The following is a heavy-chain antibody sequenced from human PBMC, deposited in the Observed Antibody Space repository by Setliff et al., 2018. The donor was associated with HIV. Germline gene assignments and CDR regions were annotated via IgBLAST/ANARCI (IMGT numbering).Heavy chain of an antibody. CDR3: ARPQQGLGGGSHFDY. J-gene: IGHJ4*02. CDR1: GGSISSRSYY. V-gene: IGHV4-39*01. CDR2: ILPGGNT. D-gene: IGHD3-16*01. Sequence: PSETLSLTCSVFGGSISSRSYYWGWIRQSPGQGLEWIGNILPGGNTYYNPSLKSRVSMSVDTSKNQFSLKLNSVTAADTAVYYCARPQQGLGGGSHFDYWGWGTLVTVSS.